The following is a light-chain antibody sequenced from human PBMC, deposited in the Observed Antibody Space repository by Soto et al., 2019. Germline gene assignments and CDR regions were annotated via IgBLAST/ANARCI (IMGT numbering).Light chain of an antibody. Sequence: EIVLTQSPGTLSFSPGERATLSCRASQSFSSSYLAWYQQKPGQAPRLLIYGASSRATGIPDRFSGSVSGTDFTLSISRREQEAFAVYYCQQYCSSPPWTFGQGTQVEIK. CDR2: GAS. CDR3: QQYCSSPPWT. CDR1: QSFSSSY. V-gene: IGKV3-20*01. J-gene: IGKJ1*01.